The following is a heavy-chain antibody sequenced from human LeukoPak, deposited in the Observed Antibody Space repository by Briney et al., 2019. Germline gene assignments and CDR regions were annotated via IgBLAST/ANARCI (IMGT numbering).Heavy chain of an antibody. V-gene: IGHV3-48*02. Sequence: GGSLRLSCAASGFTFSSYSMNWVRQAPGKGLEWVSYISSSSSTIYYADSMKGRFTISRDNAKNSLYLQMNSLRDEDTAVYYCARRRTEQWLVGSSAFDIWGQGTMVTVSS. J-gene: IGHJ3*02. D-gene: IGHD6-19*01. CDR3: ARRRTEQWLVGSSAFDI. CDR1: GFTFSSYS. CDR2: ISSSSSTI.